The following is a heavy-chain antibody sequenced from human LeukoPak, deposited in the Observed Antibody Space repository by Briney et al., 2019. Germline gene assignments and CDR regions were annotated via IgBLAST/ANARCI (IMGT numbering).Heavy chain of an antibody. CDR2: IWYDGSNK. V-gene: IGHV3-33*06. CDR3: AKEGGGTGYYYYMDV. J-gene: IGHJ6*03. D-gene: IGHD7-27*01. Sequence: GRSLRLSCAVSGFTFSSYGMHWVRQAPGKGLEWVAVIWYDGSNKYYADSVKGRFTISRVNSKNTLYLQMNSLRAEDTAVYYCAKEGGGTGYYYYMDVWGKGTTVTVSS. CDR1: GFTFSSYG.